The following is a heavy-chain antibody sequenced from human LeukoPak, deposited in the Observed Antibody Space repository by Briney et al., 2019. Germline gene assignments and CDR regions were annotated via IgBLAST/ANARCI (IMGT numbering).Heavy chain of an antibody. CDR2: IYYSGST. D-gene: IGHD6-6*01. Sequence: PSETLSLTCTVSGGSISGYYWSWIRQPPGKGLDWIGYIYYSGSTNYNPSLKSRVTISVDTSKNQFSLKLSSVTAADTAVYYCARTRSRLVVGAFDIWGQGTMVTVSS. J-gene: IGHJ3*02. CDR3: ARTRSRLVVGAFDI. V-gene: IGHV4-59*01. CDR1: GGSISGYY.